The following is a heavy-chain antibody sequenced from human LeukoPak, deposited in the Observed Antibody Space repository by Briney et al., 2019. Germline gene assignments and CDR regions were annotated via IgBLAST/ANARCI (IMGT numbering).Heavy chain of an antibody. CDR3: ARVRYSGSYYARNAFDI. Sequence: ASVKVSCKASGYTFTSYYMHWVRQAPGQGLEWMGIINPSGGSTSYAQKFQGRVTMTRDMSTSTVYMELSSLRSEDTAVYYCARVRYSGSYYARNAFDIWGQGTMVTVSS. V-gene: IGHV1-46*01. CDR1: GYTFTSYY. CDR2: INPSGGST. D-gene: IGHD1-26*01. J-gene: IGHJ3*02.